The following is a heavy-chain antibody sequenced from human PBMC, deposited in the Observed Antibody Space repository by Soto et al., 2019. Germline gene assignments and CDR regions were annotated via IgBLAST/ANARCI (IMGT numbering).Heavy chain of an antibody. D-gene: IGHD6-19*01. V-gene: IGHV1-69*13. CDR1: GVTFSSYA. Sequence: GASVKVSCKASGVTFSSYAISWVRQALGQGLEWMGGIIPIFGTANYAQKFQGRVTITADESTSTAYMELSSLRSEDTAVYYCARDGGSSGWFDYWGQGTLVTVSS. CDR2: IIPIFGTA. J-gene: IGHJ4*02. CDR3: ARDGGSSGWFDY.